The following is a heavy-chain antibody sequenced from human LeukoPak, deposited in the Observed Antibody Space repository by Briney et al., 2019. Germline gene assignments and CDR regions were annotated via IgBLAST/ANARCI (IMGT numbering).Heavy chain of an antibody. V-gene: IGHV3-53*01. Sequence: GGSLRLSCAASGFTVSSNYMSWVRQTPGKGLEWVSVIYSGGSTYYADSVKGRFTISRDNSKNSLYLQMTSLRAEDTAVYYCSSTLVGATDYWGQGTLVTVSS. D-gene: IGHD1-26*01. J-gene: IGHJ4*02. CDR1: GFTVSSNY. CDR2: IYSGGST. CDR3: SSTLVGATDY.